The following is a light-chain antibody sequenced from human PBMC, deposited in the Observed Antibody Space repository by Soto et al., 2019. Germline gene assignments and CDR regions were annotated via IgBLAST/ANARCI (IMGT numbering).Light chain of an antibody. CDR2: DAS. J-gene: IGKJ1*01. CDR1: QSITGN. Sequence: EIVMTQSPATLSVSPGERATLSCRASQSITGNLTWYQQKPGQAPRLLISDASDRATGIPDRFSGSGSGTDFTLTISRLVPEDFAVYYCQQYGDSPVTFGQGTKVDI. CDR3: QQYGDSPVT. V-gene: IGKV3-20*01.